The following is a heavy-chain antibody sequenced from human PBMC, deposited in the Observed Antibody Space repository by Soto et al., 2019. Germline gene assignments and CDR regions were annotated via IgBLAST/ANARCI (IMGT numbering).Heavy chain of an antibody. D-gene: IGHD3-3*01. V-gene: IGHV1-18*01. CDR3: ARVRQDDFWSGYSRYYYYYMDV. CDR2: ISAYNGKT. J-gene: IGHJ6*03. Sequence: ASVKVSCKASGYTFSSYCISWVRQAPGQGLEWMGWISAYNGKTNYAQKLQGRVTMTTDTSTSTAYMELRSLRSDDTAVYYCARVRQDDFWSGYSRYYYYYMDVWGKGTTVTVSS. CDR1: GYTFSSYC.